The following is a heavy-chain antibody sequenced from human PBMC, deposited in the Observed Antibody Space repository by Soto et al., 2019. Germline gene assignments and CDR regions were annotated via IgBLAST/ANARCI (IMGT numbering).Heavy chain of an antibody. D-gene: IGHD3-16*01. V-gene: IGHV4-31*01. Sequence: QVQLQESGPGLVKPSQTLSLTCTVSGGSISSGGYYWSWIRQHPGKGLEWIGYIYYSGSTYYNPSLKSHVTKQEATRKNQSSLKLGSVTAADPSVFYWGRAKPLPGGEFSGAFVTWAKGQWSPSLQ. J-gene: IGHJ3*02. CDR3: GRAKPLPGGEFSGAFVT. CDR1: GGSISSGGYY. CDR2: IYYSGST.